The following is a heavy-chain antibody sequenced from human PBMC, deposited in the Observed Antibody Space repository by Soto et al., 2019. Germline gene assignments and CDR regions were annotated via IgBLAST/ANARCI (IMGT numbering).Heavy chain of an antibody. Sequence: SETLSLSCTVSGGSISSSSYYWGWIRQPPGKGLEWIGSIYYSGSTYYNPSLKSRVTISVDTSKNQFSLKLSSVTAADTAVYYCARQGDYDILTGYQYYFDYWGQGTLVTVSS. CDR1: GGSISSSSYY. V-gene: IGHV4-39*01. D-gene: IGHD3-9*01. J-gene: IGHJ4*02. CDR2: IYYSGST. CDR3: ARQGDYDILTGYQYYFDY.